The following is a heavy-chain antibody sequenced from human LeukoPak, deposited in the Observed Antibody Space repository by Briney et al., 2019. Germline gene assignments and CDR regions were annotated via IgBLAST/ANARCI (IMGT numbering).Heavy chain of an antibody. J-gene: IGHJ4*02. CDR1: GGSFSGYY. Sequence: SETLSLTCAVYGGSFSGYYWSWIRQPPGKGLEWIGEINHSGSTNYNPSLKSRVTISVDTSKNQFSLKLSSVTAADTAVYYCARGFGDGYNSFKYYFDYWGQGTLVTVSS. CDR3: ARGFGDGYNSFKYYFDY. D-gene: IGHD5-24*01. CDR2: INHSGST. V-gene: IGHV4-34*01.